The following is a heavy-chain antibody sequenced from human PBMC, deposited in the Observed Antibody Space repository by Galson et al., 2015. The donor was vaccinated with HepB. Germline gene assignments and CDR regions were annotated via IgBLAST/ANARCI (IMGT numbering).Heavy chain of an antibody. J-gene: IGHJ4*02. CDR1: GFTFSSYG. V-gene: IGHV3-30*03. D-gene: IGHD2-15*01. Sequence: SLRLSCAASGFTFSSYGMHWVRQAPGKGLEWVAVISYDGSNKYYADSVKGRFTISRDNSKNTLYLQMNSLRREDTAVYYCVTGHCSGAYRYAGFWGQGTRVTVSS. CDR3: VTGHCSGAYRYAGF. CDR2: ISYDGSNK.